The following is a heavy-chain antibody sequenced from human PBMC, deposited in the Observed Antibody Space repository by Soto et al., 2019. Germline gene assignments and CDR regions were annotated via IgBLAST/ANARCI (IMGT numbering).Heavy chain of an antibody. CDR2: INPNSGGT. CDR1: GYTFTGYY. CDR3: ARDLVAARPNYYYYGMDV. D-gene: IGHD6-6*01. J-gene: IGHJ6*02. Sequence: ASLKVSCKASGYTFTGYYMHWVRQAPGQGLEWMGWINPNSGGTNYAQKFQGRVTMTRDTSISTAYMELSRLRSDDTAVYYCARDLVAARPNYYYYGMDVWGQGTTVTVSS. V-gene: IGHV1-2*02.